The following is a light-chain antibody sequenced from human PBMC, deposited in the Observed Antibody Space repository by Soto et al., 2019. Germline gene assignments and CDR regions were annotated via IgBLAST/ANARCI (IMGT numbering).Light chain of an antibody. CDR1: ESINSN. Sequence: IVMTQPPATLSVSLGERATLSVGASESINSNLAWYQQKPGQAPRLLMFRASIRAAGFPARFSGSGSGTEFNITISSLQSEDSAVYYCQQYNNWPRATFGGGTKVDIK. V-gene: IGKV3-15*01. CDR3: QQYNNWPRAT. CDR2: RAS. J-gene: IGKJ4*01.